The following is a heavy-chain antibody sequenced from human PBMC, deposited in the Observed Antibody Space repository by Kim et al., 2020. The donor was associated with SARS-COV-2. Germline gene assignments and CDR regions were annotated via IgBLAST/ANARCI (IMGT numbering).Heavy chain of an antibody. J-gene: IGHJ3*02. V-gene: IGHV4-39*01. D-gene: IGHD3-22*01. CDR3: ARHRKGPPQYYDSRRDAFDI. Sequence: ETLSLTCTVSGGSISSSSYYWGWIRQPPGKGLEWIGSIYYSGSTYYNPSLKSRVTISVDTSKNQFSLKLSSVTAADTAVYYCARHRKGPPQYYDSRRDAFDIWGQGTMVTVSS. CDR1: GGSISSSSYY. CDR2: IYYSGST.